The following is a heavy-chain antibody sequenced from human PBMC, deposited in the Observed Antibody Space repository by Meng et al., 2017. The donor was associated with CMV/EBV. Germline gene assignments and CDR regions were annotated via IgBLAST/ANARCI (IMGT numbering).Heavy chain of an antibody. CDR1: GGSFSGYS. Sequence: SETLSLTCAVYGGSFSGYSWTWIRQSPAKGLGWIGNIKDTGTTNYNPSLKSRVSILVDTSKNQFSLKLKSVTGADTAIYYCARGAPGYWGQGTLVTVSS. V-gene: IGHV4-34*01. CDR2: IKDTGTT. J-gene: IGHJ4*02. CDR3: ARGAPGY.